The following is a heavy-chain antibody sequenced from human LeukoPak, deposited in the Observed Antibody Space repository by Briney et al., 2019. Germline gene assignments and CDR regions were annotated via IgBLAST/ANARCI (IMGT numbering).Heavy chain of an antibody. CDR2: IYYSGST. D-gene: IGHD5-24*01. Sequence: SETLSLTCTVSGGSISSYYWSWIRQPPGKGLEWIGYIYYSGSTNYNPSLKSRVTISVDTSKNQFSLKLSSVTAADTAVYYCARSDGYDPGGYWYFDLWGRGTLVTASS. CDR1: GGSISSYY. J-gene: IGHJ2*01. V-gene: IGHV4-59*01. CDR3: ARSDGYDPGGYWYFDL.